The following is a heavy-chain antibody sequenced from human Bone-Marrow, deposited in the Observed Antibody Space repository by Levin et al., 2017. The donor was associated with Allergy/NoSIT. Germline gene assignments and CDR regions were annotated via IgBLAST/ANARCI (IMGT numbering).Heavy chain of an antibody. CDR1: GFIFSTYT. Sequence: PGGSLRLSCAASGFIFSTYTMHWVRQAPGKGLEWVAVIAYDGTRPFYADSVRGRFTISRDNSKDTLYLQIDNLRPEDTAVSYCARDFVFFDASRPEVGLSYWGQGTLVIVSS. D-gene: IGHD3-22*01. CDR2: IAYDGTRP. J-gene: IGHJ4*02. V-gene: IGHV3-30-3*01. CDR3: ARDFVFFDASRPEVGLSY.